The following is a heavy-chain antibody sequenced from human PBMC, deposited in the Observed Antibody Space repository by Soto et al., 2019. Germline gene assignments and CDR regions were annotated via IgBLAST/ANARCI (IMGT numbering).Heavy chain of an antibody. D-gene: IGHD3-10*01. CDR3: ASITLIRGRYFDY. J-gene: IGHJ4*02. Sequence: SETLSLTCTVSGGSISSSSYYWGWIRQPPGKGLEWIGSIYYSGSTYYNPSLKSRVTISVDTSKNQFSLKLSSVTAADTAVYYCASITLIRGRYFDYWGLGTLVTVSS. V-gene: IGHV4-39*07. CDR2: IYYSGST. CDR1: GGSISSSSYY.